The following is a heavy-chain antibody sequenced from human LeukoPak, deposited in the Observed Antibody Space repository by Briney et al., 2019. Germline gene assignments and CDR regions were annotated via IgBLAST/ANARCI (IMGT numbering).Heavy chain of an antibody. Sequence: SVKVSCKASGGTFSSYAIGWVRQAPGQGLEWMGGIIPIFGTANYAQKFQGRVTITADESTSTAYMELSSLRSEDTAVYYCARQKSLGVAGTALAFDYWGQGTLVTVSS. CDR2: IIPIFGTA. CDR1: GGTFSSYA. J-gene: IGHJ4*02. V-gene: IGHV1-69*13. D-gene: IGHD6-19*01. CDR3: ARQKSLGVAGTALAFDY.